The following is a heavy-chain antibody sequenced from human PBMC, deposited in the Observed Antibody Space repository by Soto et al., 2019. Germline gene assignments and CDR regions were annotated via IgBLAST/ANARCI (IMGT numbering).Heavy chain of an antibody. D-gene: IGHD6-19*01. J-gene: IGHJ4*02. V-gene: IGHV4-31*03. Sequence: QVQLQESGPGLVKPSQTLSLTCTVSGGSIASSGNFWTWIRHHPGKGLEWLGYIFTSGTAYYRPAIKRRLSISIDTSTNLLPLTLTSLTAADTAVYFCARGDAGGWFLDSWGQGAQVIVSS. CDR1: GGSIASSGNF. CDR3: ARGDAGGWFLDS. CDR2: IFTSGTA.